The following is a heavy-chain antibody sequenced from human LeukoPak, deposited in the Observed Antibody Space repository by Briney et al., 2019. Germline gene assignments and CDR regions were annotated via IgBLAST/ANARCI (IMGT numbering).Heavy chain of an antibody. CDR1: GGSISSYY. V-gene: IGHV4-59*12. Sequence: SETLSLTCTVSGGSISSYYWSWIRQPPGKGLEWIGYIYYSGSTNYSPSLKSRVTISVDTSKNQFSLKLSSVTAADTAVYYCARSSRGVCFDYWGQGTLVTVSS. J-gene: IGHJ4*02. CDR2: IYYSGST. D-gene: IGHD2-8*02. CDR3: ARSSRGVCFDY.